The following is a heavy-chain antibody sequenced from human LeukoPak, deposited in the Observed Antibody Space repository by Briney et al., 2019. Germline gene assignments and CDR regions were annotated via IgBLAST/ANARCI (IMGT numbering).Heavy chain of an antibody. Sequence: GGSLRLSCAASGFTISRHWMYWVRQAPGKGLEWVANIKQDGSAKPYVDSVKGRFTISRDNAKNSLFLQMNSLRAEETAVYYCARDNGWSADFWGQGTLVTVSS. D-gene: IGHD2-15*01. CDR3: ARDNGWSADF. V-gene: IGHV3-7*03. CDR1: GFTISRHW. CDR2: IKQDGSAK. J-gene: IGHJ4*02.